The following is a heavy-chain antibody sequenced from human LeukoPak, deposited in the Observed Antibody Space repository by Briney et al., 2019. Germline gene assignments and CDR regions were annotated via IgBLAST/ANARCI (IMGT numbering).Heavy chain of an antibody. V-gene: IGHV4-59*01. CDR1: GGSINYYY. CDR2: IYYSGST. Sequence: SETLSLTCTVSGGSINYYYWSWIRQPPGKGLEWIGYIYYSGSTNYNPSLKSRVTISVDTSKNQFSLEVRSVTAADTAVYYCARVEFDGIAAAGSLDYWGQGILVTVSS. D-gene: IGHD6-13*01. CDR3: ARVEFDGIAAAGSLDY. J-gene: IGHJ4*02.